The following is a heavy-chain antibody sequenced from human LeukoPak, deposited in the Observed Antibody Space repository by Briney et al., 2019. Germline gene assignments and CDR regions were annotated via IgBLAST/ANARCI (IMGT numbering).Heavy chain of an antibody. CDR1: GFTFSGYE. CDR3: GRKSSSWYDLGY. V-gene: IGHV3-48*03. D-gene: IGHD6-13*01. CDR2: ISSSGSTI. Sequence: GGSLRLSCAASGFTFSGYEMNWVRQAPGKGLEWVSYISSSGSTIYYADSVKGRFTISRDNSKNTLYLQMNSMRAEDTAVYYCGRKSSSWYDLGYWGQGTLVTVSS. J-gene: IGHJ4*02.